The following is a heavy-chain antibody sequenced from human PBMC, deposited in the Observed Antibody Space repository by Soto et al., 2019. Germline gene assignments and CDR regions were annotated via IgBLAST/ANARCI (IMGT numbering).Heavy chain of an antibody. CDR1: GFTFISYG. Sequence: QVQLVESGGGVVQPGRSLRLSCAASGFTFISYGMHWVRQAPGKGLECVAVISYDGSNKYYADSVKGRFTISRDNSKNTLYLQMNSLRAEDTAVYYCAKDRYSGYDTVDYWGQGTLVTVSS. CDR3: AKDRYSGYDTVDY. V-gene: IGHV3-30*18. J-gene: IGHJ4*02. D-gene: IGHD5-12*01. CDR2: ISYDGSNK.